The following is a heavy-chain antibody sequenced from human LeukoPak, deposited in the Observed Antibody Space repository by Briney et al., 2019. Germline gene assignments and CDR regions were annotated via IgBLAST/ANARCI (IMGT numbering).Heavy chain of an antibody. CDR3: ARDRGWYYYDKGIDY. V-gene: IGHV3-30*04. J-gene: IGHJ4*02. D-gene: IGHD3-22*01. CDR1: EFTFSSYA. CDR2: ISYDGSNK. Sequence: TGGSLRLSCAASEFTFSSYAMHWVRQAPGKGLEWVAVISYDGSNKYYADSVKGRFTISRDNSKNTLYLQMNSLRAEDTAVYYCARDRGWYYYDKGIDYWGQGTLVTVSS.